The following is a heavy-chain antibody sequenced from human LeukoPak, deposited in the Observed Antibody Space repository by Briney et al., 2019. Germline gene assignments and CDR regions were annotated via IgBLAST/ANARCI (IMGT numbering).Heavy chain of an antibody. CDR1: GGSISSSSYY. D-gene: IGHD2-2*01. V-gene: IGHV4-39*07. CDR3: AGDLAEDIVVVPAAPKNWFDP. J-gene: IGHJ5*02. CDR2: IYYSGST. Sequence: PSETLSLTCTVSGGSISSSSYYWGWIRQPPGKGLEWIGSIYYSGSTYYNPSLKSRVTISVDTSKNQFSLKLSSVTAADTAVYYCAGDLAEDIVVVPAAPKNWFDPWGQGTLVTVSS.